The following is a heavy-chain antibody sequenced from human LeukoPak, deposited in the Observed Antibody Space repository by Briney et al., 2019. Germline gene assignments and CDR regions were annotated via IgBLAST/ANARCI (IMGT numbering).Heavy chain of an antibody. Sequence: GESLKISCKASGYTFATYWIGWVRQMPGKGLEWMGIIYPGDSDTRYSPSFQGQVTISADKSISTAYLQWSSLKASDTAMYYCARRYPYSSGWSAIDYWGQGTLVTVSS. CDR1: GYTFATYW. CDR2: IYPGDSDT. D-gene: IGHD6-19*01. CDR3: ARRYPYSSGWSAIDY. V-gene: IGHV5-51*01. J-gene: IGHJ4*02.